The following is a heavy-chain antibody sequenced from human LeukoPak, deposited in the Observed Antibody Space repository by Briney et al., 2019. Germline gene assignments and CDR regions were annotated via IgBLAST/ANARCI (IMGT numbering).Heavy chain of an antibody. V-gene: IGHV4-39*07. CDR3: ARVNWVPDY. D-gene: IGHD7-27*01. J-gene: IGHJ4*02. CDR2: IYRSGNT. Sequence: SEALSLTCTVSGGSITSSSYYWGWIQQPPGKGLELIGSIYRSGNTYYNPSLKSRITISVDTSKNQFSLKLNSVTAADTAVYFCARVNWVPDYWGQGTLATVSS. CDR1: GGSITSSSYY.